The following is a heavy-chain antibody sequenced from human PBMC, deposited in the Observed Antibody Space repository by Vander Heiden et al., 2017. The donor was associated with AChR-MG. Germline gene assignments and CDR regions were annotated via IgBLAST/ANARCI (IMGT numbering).Heavy chain of an antibody. CDR1: GFTLNTYG. CDR3: AKDAYDPETFFLYFDL. CDR2: TSFDGNKK. D-gene: IGHD5-12*01. J-gene: IGHJ2*01. V-gene: IGHV3-30*18. Sequence: QMQLVASGGGVVQPGRSLRLPCPASGFTLNTYGMPWVRHAPGKGLEWVALTSFDGNKKNYAGSVEGRFTISRDNSKNTLFLQMNSRRPEDTAVYYWAKDAYDPETFFLYFDLWGRGTLVTVSS.